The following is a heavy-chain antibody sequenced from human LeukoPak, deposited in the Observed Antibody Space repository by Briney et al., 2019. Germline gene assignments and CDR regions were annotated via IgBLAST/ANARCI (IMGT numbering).Heavy chain of an antibody. J-gene: IGHJ4*02. V-gene: IGHV3-23*01. CDR2: IGSGGDAT. Sequence: GGSLRLSCAASGFTFSSYWMRWVRQAPGKGLEWVSTIGSGGDATNYADSVKGRFTMSRDNSNNTLFLQMNTLRAEDTAIYYCAKWAYYDFWSGHYKSHFDSWGQGTLVTVSP. CDR1: GFTFSSYW. CDR3: AKWAYYDFWSGHYKSHFDS. D-gene: IGHD3-3*01.